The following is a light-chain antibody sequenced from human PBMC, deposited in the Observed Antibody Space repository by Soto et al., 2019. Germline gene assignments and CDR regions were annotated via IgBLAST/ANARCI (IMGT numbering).Light chain of an antibody. J-gene: IGKJ4*01. V-gene: IGKV1-39*01. CDR2: GAS. CDR3: QQSYSLPLT. CDR1: QNIDYH. Sequence: DIQMTQSPSSLSASVGDRVTITCRASQNIDYHLNWYQQKPGKAPNFLIYGASNLEGGVPSRFSGSGSGTDFTLTISSLQAEDYATYYCQQSYSLPLTFGGGTKVDIK.